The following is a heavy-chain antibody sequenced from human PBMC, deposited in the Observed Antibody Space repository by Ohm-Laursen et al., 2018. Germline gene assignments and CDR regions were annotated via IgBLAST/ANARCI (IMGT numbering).Heavy chain of an antibody. J-gene: IGHJ4*02. CDR3: ARDLNWGGEY. V-gene: IGHV1-46*01. CDR2: INPSDGSI. Sequence: ASVKVSCKAPGYTFTTYYMHWVRQAPGQGLEWMGIINPSDGSISYAQKFQGRVTLTRDTSTSAAYMELSSLRSEDTAVYYCARDLNWGGEYWGQGTLVTVSS. D-gene: IGHD7-27*01. CDR1: GYTFTTYY.